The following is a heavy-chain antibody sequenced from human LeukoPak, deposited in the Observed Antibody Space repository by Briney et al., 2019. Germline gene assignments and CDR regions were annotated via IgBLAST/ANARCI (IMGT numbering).Heavy chain of an antibody. CDR2: IWYDGSNK. Sequence: GSLRLSCAASGFTFSSYGMHWVRQAPGKGLEWVEVIWYDGSNKYYADSVKGRFTISRDNSKNTLYLQMNSLRAEDTAVYYCATLDIVVVVAAPGMDVWGQGTTVTVSS. CDR1: GFTFSSYG. D-gene: IGHD2-15*01. V-gene: IGHV3-33*01. J-gene: IGHJ6*02. CDR3: ATLDIVVVVAAPGMDV.